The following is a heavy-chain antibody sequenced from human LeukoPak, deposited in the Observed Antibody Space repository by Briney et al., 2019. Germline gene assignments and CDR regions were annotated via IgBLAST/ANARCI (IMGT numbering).Heavy chain of an antibody. CDR1: GYTFTGYY. D-gene: IGHD3-10*01. V-gene: IGHV1-2*02. CDR3: ATDGSGSYYDRLGGY. Sequence: ASVKVSCKASGYTFTGYYMHWVRQAPGQGLEWMGWINPNSGGANYAQKFQGRVTMTEDTSTDTAYMELSSLRSEDTAVYYCATDGSGSYYDRLGGYWGQGTLVTVSS. CDR2: INPNSGGA. J-gene: IGHJ4*02.